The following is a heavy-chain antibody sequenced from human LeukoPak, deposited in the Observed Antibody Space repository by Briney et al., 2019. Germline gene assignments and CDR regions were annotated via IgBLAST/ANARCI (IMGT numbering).Heavy chain of an antibody. V-gene: IGHV1-2*06. CDR1: GYTFTGYY. CDR2: INPNSGGT. CDR3: ARDLAVPGVLGY. J-gene: IGHJ4*02. Sequence: ASVKVSCKASGYTFTGYYMHWVRQAPGQGLEWMGRINPNSGGTNYAQKFQGRVTMTRDTSISTAYMELRSLRSDDTAVYYCARDLAVPGVLGYWGQGTLVTVSS. D-gene: IGHD6-19*01.